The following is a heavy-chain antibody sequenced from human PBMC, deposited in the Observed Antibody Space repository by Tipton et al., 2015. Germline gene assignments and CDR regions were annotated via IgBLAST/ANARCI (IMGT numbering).Heavy chain of an antibody. CDR3: ARDSSSDMWLMVPMRAAFDI. D-gene: IGHD3-10*01. CDR2: MNPNSGNT. CDR1: GYTFSSYD. Sequence: QVQLVQSGAEVKKPGASVKVSCKASGYTFSSYDINWMRQATGQGLEWMGWMNPNSGNTGYAQRFQGRVTMTSDKSISTSYMELRSLRSDDTALYYCARDSSSDMWLMVPMRAAFDIWGQGTLVSVSS. J-gene: IGHJ3*02. V-gene: IGHV1-8*01.